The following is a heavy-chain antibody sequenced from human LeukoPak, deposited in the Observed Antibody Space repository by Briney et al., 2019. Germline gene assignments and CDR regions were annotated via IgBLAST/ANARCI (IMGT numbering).Heavy chain of an antibody. CDR1: GFMINRDW. CDR3: ARLSSGVTIFAD. CDR2: IKGDGSMI. D-gene: IGHD5-18*01. J-gene: IGHJ4*02. Sequence: PGGSLRLSCAASGFMINRDWMSWVRQAPGKGLDWVASIKGDGSMIHYADSVRGRFTISRDIAEYSLYMQMTSLRVEDTAVDVCARLSSGVTIFADWGQGALVTVSS. V-gene: IGHV3-7*01.